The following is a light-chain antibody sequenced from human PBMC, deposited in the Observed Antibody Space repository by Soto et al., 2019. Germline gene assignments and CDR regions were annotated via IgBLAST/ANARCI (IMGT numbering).Light chain of an antibody. J-gene: IGLJ1*01. V-gene: IGLV2-14*01. CDR2: EVS. CDR1: SSDVGGYNY. Sequence: QSVLTQPASVSGSPGQLITISCTGPSSDVGGYNYVSWYQQHPGKDTKLMIYEVSNRPSGVSNRFSGSKSSNTASLTISGLQAEDEADYYCSSYTSSSTLEVFGTGTKVTVL. CDR3: SSYTSSSTLEV.